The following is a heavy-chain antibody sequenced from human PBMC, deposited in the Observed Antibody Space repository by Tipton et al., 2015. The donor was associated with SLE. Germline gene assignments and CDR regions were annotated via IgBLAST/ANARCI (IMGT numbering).Heavy chain of an antibody. CDR3: AREPHYYYYMDV. Sequence: SLRLSCAASGLTVSENYMTWVRQAPGKGLVWVSRINSDGSSTSYADSVKGRFTISRDNAKDTLYLQMNSLRAEDTAVYYCAREPHYYYYMDVWGKGTTVTVSS. CDR1: GLTVSENY. V-gene: IGHV3-74*01. J-gene: IGHJ6*03. CDR2: INSDGSST.